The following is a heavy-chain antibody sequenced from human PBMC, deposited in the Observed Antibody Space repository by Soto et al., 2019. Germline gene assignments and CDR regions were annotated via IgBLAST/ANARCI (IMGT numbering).Heavy chain of an antibody. J-gene: IGHJ5*02. CDR1: GGSISSYY. CDR3: ARDRGYWYWGGDCRWFDP. Sequence: SETLSLTCTVSGGSISSYYWSWIRQPPGKGLERIGYIYYSGSTNYNPSLKSRVTISVDTSKNQFSLKLSSVTAADTAVYYCARDRGYWYWGGDCRWFDPWGQGTLVTVSS. V-gene: IGHV4-59*01. D-gene: IGHD2-21*02. CDR2: IYYSGST.